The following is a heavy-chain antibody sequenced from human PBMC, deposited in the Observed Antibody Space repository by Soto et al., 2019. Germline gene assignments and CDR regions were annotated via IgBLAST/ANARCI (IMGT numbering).Heavy chain of an antibody. Sequence: GASLKISCKGSGYSFTSYWSGWVRQMPGKGLECMGIIYHGDSDTRYSPSFQGQVTIPADKSISTAYLQWGSLKASDTAMYYCARLHPQLGWFDPWGQGTLVTVSS. D-gene: IGHD5-18*01. CDR1: GYSFTSYW. V-gene: IGHV5-51*01. J-gene: IGHJ5*02. CDR2: IYHGDSDT. CDR3: ARLHPQLGWFDP.